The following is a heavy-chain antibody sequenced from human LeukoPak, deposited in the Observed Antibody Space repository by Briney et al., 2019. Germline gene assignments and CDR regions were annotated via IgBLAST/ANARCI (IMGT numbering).Heavy chain of an antibody. Sequence: PSETLSLTCTVSGGSISSYYWSWIRQPPGKGLEWIGYIYYSGSTNYNPSLKSRVTISVDTSKNQFSLKLSSVTAADTAVYYCARVVDYDSSGYFDYWGQGTLVTVSS. J-gene: IGHJ4*02. CDR3: ARVVDYDSSGYFDY. D-gene: IGHD3-22*01. V-gene: IGHV4-59*01. CDR1: GGSISSYY. CDR2: IYYSGST.